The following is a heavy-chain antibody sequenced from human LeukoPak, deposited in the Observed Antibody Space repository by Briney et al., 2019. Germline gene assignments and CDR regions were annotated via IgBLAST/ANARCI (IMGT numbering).Heavy chain of an antibody. CDR1: GYTFTSYA. V-gene: IGHV1-3*01. Sequence: ASVKVSREASGYTFTSYAMHWVRQAPGQRLEWMGWINAGNGNTKYSQKFQGRVTITRDTSASTAYMELSSLRSEDTAVYYCARGMGRQWYFDLWGRGTLVTVSS. CDR3: ARGMGRQWYFDL. CDR2: INAGNGNT. J-gene: IGHJ2*01. D-gene: IGHD1-26*01.